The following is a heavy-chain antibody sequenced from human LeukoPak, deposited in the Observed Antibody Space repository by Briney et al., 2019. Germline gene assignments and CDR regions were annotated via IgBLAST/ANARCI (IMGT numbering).Heavy chain of an antibody. CDR1: GGSISSSSYY. CDR3: ASVGIFGVVTHDAFDI. CDR2: IYYSGST. V-gene: IGHV4-39*01. J-gene: IGHJ3*02. D-gene: IGHD3-3*02. Sequence: KPSETLSLTCTVSGGSISSSSYYGGWIRQPPGKGLEWIGSIYYSGSTYYNPSLKSRVTISVDTSKNQFSLKLSSVTAADTAVYYCASVGIFGVVTHDAFDIWGQGTMVTVSS.